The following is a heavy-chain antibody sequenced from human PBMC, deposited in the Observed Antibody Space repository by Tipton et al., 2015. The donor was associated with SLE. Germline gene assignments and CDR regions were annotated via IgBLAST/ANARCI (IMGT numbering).Heavy chain of an antibody. CDR3: ARGYNHHDAFDI. Sequence: TLSLTCAVSGYSIRSDYYWGWSRQPPGKGLECIGGLSHSGTTHYNPSLKSRVTISVDTSKNEFSLRMTSVTAGDTAVYYCARGYNHHDAFDIWGQGTMVTVSS. V-gene: IGHV4-38-2*01. CDR1: GYSIRSDYY. D-gene: IGHD5-24*01. J-gene: IGHJ3*02. CDR2: LSHSGTT.